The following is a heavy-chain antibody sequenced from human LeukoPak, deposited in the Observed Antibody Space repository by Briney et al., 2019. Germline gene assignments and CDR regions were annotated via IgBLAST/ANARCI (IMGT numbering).Heavy chain of an antibody. V-gene: IGHV3-30-3*01. Sequence: GGSLRLSCAASGFTFSSYAMHWVRQAPGKGLEWVAVISYDGSNKYYADSVKGRFTISRDNSKNTLYLQMNSLRAEDTAVYYCARGGIEYRFDYWGQGTLATVSS. CDR2: ISYDGSNK. D-gene: IGHD5-12*01. J-gene: IGHJ4*02. CDR1: GFTFSSYA. CDR3: ARGGIEYRFDY.